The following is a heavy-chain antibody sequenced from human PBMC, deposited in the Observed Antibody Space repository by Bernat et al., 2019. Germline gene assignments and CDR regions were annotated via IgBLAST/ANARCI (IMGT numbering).Heavy chain of an antibody. Sequence: VQLVESGGGLVQPGRSLRLSCAASGFTFSTYAIHWVHQAPGKGRQWMAVISYDGINKYYADSVKARFTSSRDNSNNTVYLQMTSLRPEETAVYYCAKGSGRSSSCGGIDYWGQGTLVTVSS. CDR1: GFTFSTYA. D-gene: IGHD6-6*01. J-gene: IGHJ4*02. V-gene: IGHV3-30*18. CDR3: AKGSGRSSSCGGIDY. CDR2: ISYDGINK.